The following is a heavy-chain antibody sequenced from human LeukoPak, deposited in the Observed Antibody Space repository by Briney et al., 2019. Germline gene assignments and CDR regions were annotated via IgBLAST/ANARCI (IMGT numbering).Heavy chain of an antibody. CDR2: ISGSGGTT. V-gene: IGHV3-23*01. CDR1: GFTFSSYA. J-gene: IGHJ4*02. CDR3: AKDAFCTSTNCYASYFDY. Sequence: GGSLRLSCAASGFTFSSYAMSWVRQAPGKGLEWVSAISGSGGTTHYADSVKGRFTISRDRSKNTLYLQMHSLRAEDTAVYYCAKDAFCTSTNCYASYFDYWGQGTLVTVSS. D-gene: IGHD2-2*01.